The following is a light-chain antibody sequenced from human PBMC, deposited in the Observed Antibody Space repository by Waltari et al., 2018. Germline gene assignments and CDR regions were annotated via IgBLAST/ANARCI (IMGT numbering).Light chain of an antibody. V-gene: IGLV3-1*01. J-gene: IGLJ2*01. CDR3: QAWDSSTYHVV. Sequence: YQQKPHQSSVLILYQDTKRPSGFAERFSSSNSGNTATLTISGTQAMDEAEYYCQAWDSSTYHVVVGGGTKLTVL. CDR2: QDT.